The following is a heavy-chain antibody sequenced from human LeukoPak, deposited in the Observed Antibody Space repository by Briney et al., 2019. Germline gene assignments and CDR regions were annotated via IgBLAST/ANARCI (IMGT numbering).Heavy chain of an antibody. Sequence: PSETLSLTCTVSGGSISSSSYYWGWIRQPPGKGLEWIGSIYYSGSTYYNPSLKSRVTISVDTSKNQFSLKLSSVTAADTAVYYCARVRRGSRGDYWGQGTLVTVSS. CDR3: ARVRRGSRGDY. J-gene: IGHJ4*02. CDR1: GGSISSSSYY. V-gene: IGHV4-39*07. D-gene: IGHD3-10*01. CDR2: IYYSGST.